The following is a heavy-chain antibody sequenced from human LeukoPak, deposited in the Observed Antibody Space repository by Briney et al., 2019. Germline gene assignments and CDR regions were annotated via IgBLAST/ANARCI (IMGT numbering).Heavy chain of an antibody. D-gene: IGHD5-12*01. CDR2: ISYDGHYK. J-gene: IGHJ4*02. V-gene: IGHV3-30-3*01. Sequence: PGRSLRLSCAACGFTFSNYAMHWVRQAPGKGLEWVAVISYDGHYKYYADSVKGRFTISRDNSRNTLYLQMNSLRGEDTAVYYCARDHAADIVATGEDYWGQGTLVTVSS. CDR3: ARDHAADIVATGEDY. CDR1: GFTFSNYA.